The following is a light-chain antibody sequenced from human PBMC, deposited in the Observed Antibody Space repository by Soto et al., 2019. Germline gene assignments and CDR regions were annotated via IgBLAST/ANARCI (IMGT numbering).Light chain of an antibody. J-gene: IGKJ1*01. V-gene: IGKV1-5*01. CDR1: QSIGGN. Sequence: DIELTQSPCTLSASVGYRSTLSCRASQSIGGNLAWYQHKPGKAPKLLIYDASNLATGVPARFSGSGSGTDFTLTISSLQPDDFATYYCQQYETYPRTFGQGTLVDI. CDR3: QQYETYPRT. CDR2: DAS.